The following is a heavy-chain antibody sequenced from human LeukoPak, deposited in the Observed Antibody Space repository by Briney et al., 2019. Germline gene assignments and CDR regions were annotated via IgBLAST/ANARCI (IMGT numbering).Heavy chain of an antibody. D-gene: IGHD3-22*01. CDR1: GGSISSYY. CDR2: IYTSGST. CDR3: AREAYDSTGYSLYYYYYYMDV. V-gene: IGHV4-4*07. J-gene: IGHJ6*03. Sequence: SETLSLTCTVSGGSISSYYWSWIRQPAGKGLEWIGRIYTSGSTNYNPSLKSRVTMSVDTSKNQFSLKLSSVTAADTAVYYCAREAYDSTGYSLYYYYYYMDVWGKGTTVTISS.